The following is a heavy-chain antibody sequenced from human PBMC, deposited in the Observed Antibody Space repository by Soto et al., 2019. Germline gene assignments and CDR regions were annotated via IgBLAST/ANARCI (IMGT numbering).Heavy chain of an antibody. CDR1: RFTFSNYP. D-gene: IGHD1-26*01. V-gene: IGHV3-30*04. J-gene: IGHJ4*02. CDR2: ISYDVSDE. Sequence: QVQLVESGGGVVQPGRSLRLSCAASRFTFSNYPMHWVRQAPGKGLEWVAVISYDVSDEYYADSVSGRFTISRDISKNTLYLQMNRLIADDTAVYYCASSNWSHCYFDYWVQGTLVTVSS. CDR3: ASSNWSHCYFDY.